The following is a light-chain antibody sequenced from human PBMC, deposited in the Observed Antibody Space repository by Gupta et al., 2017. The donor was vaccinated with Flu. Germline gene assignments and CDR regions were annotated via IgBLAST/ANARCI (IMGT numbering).Light chain of an antibody. CDR2: LGS. J-gene: IGKJ4*01. CDR3: MQALQTPLT. Sequence: DIVMSQSPLSLPVTPGEPASISCSSSQSLLHSNGYNYLDWYLQKPGQSPQLLIYLGSNRASGVPDRFSGSGSGTDFTLKISRGEAEDVGVYYCMQALQTPLTFGGGTKVEIK. CDR1: QSLLHSNGYNY. V-gene: IGKV2-28*01.